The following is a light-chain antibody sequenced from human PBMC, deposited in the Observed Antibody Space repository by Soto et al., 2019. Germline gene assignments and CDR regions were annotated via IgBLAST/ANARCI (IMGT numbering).Light chain of an antibody. CDR1: QSVSSY. J-gene: IGKJ5*01. V-gene: IGKV3-20*01. CDR2: GAS. Sequence: EIVLTQSPATLSLSPGERATLSCGASQSVSSYLAWYQQKPGQAPRLLIYGASTRATGIPARFSGSGSGTEFTLIISSLEPEDFAVYYCQQYGSSPPITFGQGTRLEIK. CDR3: QQYGSSPPIT.